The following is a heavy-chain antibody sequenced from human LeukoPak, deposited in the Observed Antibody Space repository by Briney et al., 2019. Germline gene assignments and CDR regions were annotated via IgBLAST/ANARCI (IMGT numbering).Heavy chain of an antibody. CDR1: GGSISSSGYY. CDR3: ARERVGGGGYYFDS. J-gene: IGHJ4*02. Sequence: SETLSLTCTVSGGSISSSGYYWGWIRQPPGKGLEWIGSIYYSGSGSTNYNPSLKSRATTSVDTSKNQFSLKLSSVTATDTAVYYCARERVGGGGYYFDSWGQGTLVTVSS. D-gene: IGHD1-26*01. CDR2: IYYSGSGST. V-gene: IGHV4-39*02.